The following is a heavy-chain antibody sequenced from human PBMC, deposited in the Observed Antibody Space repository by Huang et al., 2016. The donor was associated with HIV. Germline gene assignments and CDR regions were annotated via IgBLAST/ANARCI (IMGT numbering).Heavy chain of an antibody. CDR2: ISNDGSNN. J-gene: IGHJ3*02. Sequence: QVQLVESGGGMVQPGRSLRLSCAASGFPFNNHAMHWVRQAPGKGLDWVEVISNDGSNNYYADSVKGRFTISRDSSKSTLFLHMTSLRTEDTAVYYCARAKDTWDAYDIWGQGTMVIVSS. D-gene: IGHD5-18*01. V-gene: IGHV3-30-3*01. CDR1: GFPFNNHA. CDR3: ARAKDTWDAYDI.